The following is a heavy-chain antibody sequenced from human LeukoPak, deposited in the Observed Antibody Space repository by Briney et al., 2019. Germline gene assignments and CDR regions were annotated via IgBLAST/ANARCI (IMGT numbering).Heavy chain of an antibody. V-gene: IGHV3-48*03. CDR1: GFTFSSYE. J-gene: IGHJ6*04. CDR3: AELGITMIGGA. D-gene: IGHD3-10*02. Sequence: GGSLRLSCAASGFTFSSYEMNWVRQAPGQGLEWVSYISISASTIYYADSVKGRFTISRDNAKNSLYLQMNSLRAEDTALYYCAELGITMIGGAWGKGTTVTISS. CDR2: ISISASTI.